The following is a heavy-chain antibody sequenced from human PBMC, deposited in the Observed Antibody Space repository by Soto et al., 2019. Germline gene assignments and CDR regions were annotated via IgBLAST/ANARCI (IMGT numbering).Heavy chain of an antibody. D-gene: IGHD2-21*01. CDR2: IYSGGNP. J-gene: IGHJ4*02. CDR1: GFSVGGNY. V-gene: IGHV3-53*01. Sequence: EVHLVQSGGGLIQPGGSLRLSCAASGFSVGGNYMSWVRQAPGKGLECVSLIYSGGNPYYADSVKGRFTLSRDNSKNTLYLQMNSLRAEDTAVYYCARGPNSDCWGQGTLVTVSS. CDR3: ARGPNSDC.